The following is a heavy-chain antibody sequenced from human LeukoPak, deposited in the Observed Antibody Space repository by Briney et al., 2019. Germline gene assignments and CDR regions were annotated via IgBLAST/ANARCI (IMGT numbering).Heavy chain of an antibody. D-gene: IGHD4-17*01. CDR1: GGTFSSYA. CDR2: INPSGGST. V-gene: IGHV1-46*01. J-gene: IGHJ1*01. Sequence: ASVKVSCKASGGTFSSYAISWVRQAPGQGLEWMGIINPSGGSTSYAQKFQGRVTMTRDTSTSTVYMELSSLRSEDTAVYYCARDSDYGDYVGYFQHWGQGTLVTVSS. CDR3: ARDSDYGDYVGYFQH.